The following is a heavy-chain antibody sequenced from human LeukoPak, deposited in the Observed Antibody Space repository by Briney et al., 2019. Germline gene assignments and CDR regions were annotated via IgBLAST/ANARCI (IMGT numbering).Heavy chain of an antibody. D-gene: IGHD1-26*01. J-gene: IGHJ3*02. CDR2: ISYDGSNK. V-gene: IGHV3-30-3*01. CDR1: RFTFSSYA. Sequence: GGSLRLSCAASRFTFSSYAMHWVRQAPGKGLEWVAVISYDGSNKYYADSVKGRFTISRDNSKNTLYLQMNSLRAEDTAVYYCARPMGADGAFDIWGQGTMVTVSS. CDR3: ARPMGADGAFDI.